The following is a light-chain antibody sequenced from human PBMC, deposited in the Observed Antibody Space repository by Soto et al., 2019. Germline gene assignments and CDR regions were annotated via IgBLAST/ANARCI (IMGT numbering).Light chain of an antibody. CDR2: SAS. CDR3: QKFDGYPLT. J-gene: IGKJ4*01. CDR1: QGINSH. V-gene: IGKV1-9*01. Sequence: DIQLTQSPSFLSASVGDGVTITCRASQGINSHLAWFQQKPGKAPRLLIYSASTLQSGVPSRFSGSGSGTEFTLTISRLQPEDFATYYCQKFDGYPLTFGGGPKMEIK.